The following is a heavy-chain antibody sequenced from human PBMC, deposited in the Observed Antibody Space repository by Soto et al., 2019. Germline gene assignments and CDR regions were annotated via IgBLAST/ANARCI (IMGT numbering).Heavy chain of an antibody. Sequence: GGSLRLSCAASGFTFSSYWMSWVRQAPGKGLEWVANIKQDGSEKYYVDSVKGRFTISRDNAKNSLYLQMNSLRAEDTAVYYCARDTDYYGSGSFGAFDIWGQGTMVTVSS. V-gene: IGHV3-7*01. CDR2: IKQDGSEK. D-gene: IGHD3-10*01. CDR3: ARDTDYYGSGSFGAFDI. CDR1: GFTFSSYW. J-gene: IGHJ3*02.